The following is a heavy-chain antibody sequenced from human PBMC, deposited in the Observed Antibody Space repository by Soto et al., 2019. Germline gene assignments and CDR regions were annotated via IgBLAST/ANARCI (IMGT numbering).Heavy chain of an antibody. CDR1: GFTLSSYS. J-gene: IGHJ6*02. CDR2: ISSSRTTI. V-gene: IGHV3-48*02. Sequence: EVQLVESGGGLVQPGGSLRLSCEASGFTLSSYSMNWARQAPGQGLEWVSYISSSRTTIYYADSVKGRFTISRDNAKNSLYLQMNSLRDEDTAVYYCARDNPRSPGWDVWGQGTTVTVSS. CDR3: ARDNPRSPGWDV.